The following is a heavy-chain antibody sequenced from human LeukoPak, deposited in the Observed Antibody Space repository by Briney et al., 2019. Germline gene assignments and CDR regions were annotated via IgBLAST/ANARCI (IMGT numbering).Heavy chain of an antibody. J-gene: IGHJ4*02. D-gene: IGHD5-12*01. CDR3: ARFRGGYDSAGYYFDY. CDR2: IYYSGST. Sequence: LETLSLTCTVSGGSVSSYSYYWSWIRQPPGKGLEWIGSIYYSGSTNYNPSLKRRVTISEDTSKNQFSLKLSSVTAADTAVYYCARFRGGYDSAGYYFDYWGQGALVTVSS. CDR1: GGSVSSYSYY. V-gene: IGHV4-61*01.